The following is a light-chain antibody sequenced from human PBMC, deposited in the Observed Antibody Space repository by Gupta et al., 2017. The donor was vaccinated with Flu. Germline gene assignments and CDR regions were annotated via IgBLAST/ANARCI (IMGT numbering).Light chain of an antibody. J-gene: IGKJ2*01. CDR3: QQRSGLPMYT. CDR1: QRLNSY. V-gene: IGKV3-11*01. CDR2: DAS. Sequence: DLTLSPPPRPLATGDRAILTCRASQRLNSYLAWYQQKPGQPPRLLMFDASKRAAGIPDRFSGSGSGTDFTLTISTLEPEDFSVYYCQQRSGLPMYTFGHGTKVE.